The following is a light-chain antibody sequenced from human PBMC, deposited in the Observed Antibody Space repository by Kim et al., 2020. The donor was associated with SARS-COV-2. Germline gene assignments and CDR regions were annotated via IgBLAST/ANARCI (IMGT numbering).Light chain of an antibody. CDR3: QQYNNWPPLT. Sequence: SPGERATLSCRASQSVSSNLAWYQQKPGQAPRLLIYGASTRATGIPARFSGSGSGTEFTLTISSLQSEDFEVYYCQQYNNWPPLTFGGGTKVDIK. CDR1: QSVSSN. V-gene: IGKV3-15*01. CDR2: GAS. J-gene: IGKJ4*01.